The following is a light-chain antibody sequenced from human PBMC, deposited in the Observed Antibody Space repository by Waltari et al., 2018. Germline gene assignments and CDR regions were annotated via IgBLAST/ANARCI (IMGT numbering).Light chain of an antibody. J-gene: IGKJ1*01. CDR2: GAS. CDR1: QRVGRS. V-gene: IGKV3-20*01. CDR3: QHYVRLPVT. Sequence: EIVLTQSPDTLSLSSGERATLSCWASQRVGRSLAWYQQKRCQAPRLLIYGASTRATGIPDRFSGSGSGTDFSLTISRLEPEDFAVYYCQHYVRLPVTFGQGTKVEI.